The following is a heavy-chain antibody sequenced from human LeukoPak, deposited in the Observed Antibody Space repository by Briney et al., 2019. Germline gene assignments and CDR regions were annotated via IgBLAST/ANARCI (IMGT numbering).Heavy chain of an antibody. CDR2: IYYSGST. V-gene: IGHV4-59*01. D-gene: IGHD1-26*01. CDR3: ARSGSYSPNLFDY. J-gene: IGHJ4*02. CDR1: GGSISSYY. Sequence: PSETLSLTCAVSGGSISSYYWSWIRQPPGKGLEWIGYIYYSGSTNYNPSLKSRVTISVDTSKNQFSLKLSSVTAADTAVYYCARSGSYSPNLFDYWGQGTLVTVSS.